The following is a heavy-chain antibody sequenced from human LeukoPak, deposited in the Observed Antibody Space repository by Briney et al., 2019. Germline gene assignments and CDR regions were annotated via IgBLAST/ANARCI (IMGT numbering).Heavy chain of an antibody. Sequence: SETLSLTCTVSGGSISSYYWSWIRQPPGKGLEWLGYMYYSGSTNYNPSPKSRVTISVDTSKNQFSLKLSSVTAADTAVYYCASLYSGSYDTGSFDYFNYWGQGTLVTVSS. J-gene: IGHJ4*02. V-gene: IGHV4-59*13. CDR3: ASLYSGSYDTGSFDYFNY. CDR1: GGSISSYY. CDR2: MYYSGST. D-gene: IGHD1-26*01.